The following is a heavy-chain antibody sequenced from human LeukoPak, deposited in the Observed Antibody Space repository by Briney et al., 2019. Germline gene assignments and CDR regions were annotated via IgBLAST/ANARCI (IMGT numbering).Heavy chain of an antibody. CDR2: IRVKTYGGTA. V-gene: IGHV3-49*03. D-gene: IGHD6-13*01. Sequence: GGSLRLSCTGSGFSFGDDAMSWFRQAPGKGLEWVGFIRVKTYGGTAEYAASVKDRFTISRDDSKSIAYLQMNSLRTEDTALYYCSRTRCGSSACSWGQGTLVTVSS. CDR3: SRTRCGSSACS. CDR1: GFSFGDDA. J-gene: IGHJ4*02.